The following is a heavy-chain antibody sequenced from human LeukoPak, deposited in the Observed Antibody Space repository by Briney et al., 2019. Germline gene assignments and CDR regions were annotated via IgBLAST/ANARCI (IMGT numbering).Heavy chain of an antibody. CDR1: GYTFSTYG. V-gene: IGHV1-18*01. D-gene: IGHD3-22*01. J-gene: IGHJ4*02. Sequence: ASVKVSCKASGYTFSTYGISWVRQAPGQGLEWMGWISVYNGNTNYAQKLQGRVTMTTDTSTSTAYMELRSLRSDDTAMYYCARNPYDTSGYYLYWGQGTLVTVSS. CDR2: ISVYNGNT. CDR3: ARNPYDTSGYYLY.